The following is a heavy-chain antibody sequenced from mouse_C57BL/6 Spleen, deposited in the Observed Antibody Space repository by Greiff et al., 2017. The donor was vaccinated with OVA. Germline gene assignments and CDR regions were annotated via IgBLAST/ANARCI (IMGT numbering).Heavy chain of an antibody. D-gene: IGHD1-1*01. CDR2: ISNGGGST. CDR3: ARDYYGSSLDC. V-gene: IGHV5-12*01. CDR1: GFTFSDYY. J-gene: IGHJ2*01. Sequence: DVKLVESGGGLVQPGGSLKLSCAASGFTFSDYYMYWVRQTPEKRLEWVAYISNGGGSTYYPDTVKGRFTISRDNAKNTLYLQMSRLKSEDTAMYYCARDYYGSSLDCWGQGTTLAVSS.